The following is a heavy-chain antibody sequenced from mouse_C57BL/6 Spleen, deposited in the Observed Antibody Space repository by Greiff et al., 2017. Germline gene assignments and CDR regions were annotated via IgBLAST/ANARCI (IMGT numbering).Heavy chain of an antibody. CDR3: AIDYYGSSGVFAY. CDR1: GFTFSDYG. J-gene: IGHJ3*01. Sequence: EVQLVESGGGLVKPGGSLKFSCAASGFTFSDYGMHWVRQAPEKGLEWVAYISSGSSTIYYADTVKGRFTISRDNAKNTLFLQMTSLRSEDTAMYYCAIDYYGSSGVFAYWGQGTLVTVSA. CDR2: ISSGSSTI. D-gene: IGHD1-1*01. V-gene: IGHV5-17*01.